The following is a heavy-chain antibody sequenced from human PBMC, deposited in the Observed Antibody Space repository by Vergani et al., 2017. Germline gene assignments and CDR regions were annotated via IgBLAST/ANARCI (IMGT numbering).Heavy chain of an antibody. V-gene: IGHV4-59*12. CDR1: GGSISSYY. CDR3: ARGLPVPQQIFGVVTVAFDI. J-gene: IGHJ3*02. D-gene: IGHD3-3*01. CDR2: IYYSGST. Sequence: QVQLQESGPGLVKPSETLSLTCTVSGGSISSYYWSWIRQPPGKGLEWIGYIYYSGSTYYNPSLKSRVTISVDTSKNQFSLKLSSVTAADTAVYYCARGLPVPQQIFGVVTVAFDIWGQGTMVTVSS.